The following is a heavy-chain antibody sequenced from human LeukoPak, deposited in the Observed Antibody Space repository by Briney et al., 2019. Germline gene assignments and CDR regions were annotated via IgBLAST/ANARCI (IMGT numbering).Heavy chain of an antibody. V-gene: IGHV3-23*01. Sequence: GGSLRLSCAASGFTFSNYAMSWVRQAPGKGLEWVSTISGSGGSTYYADSVKGRFTISRDNSKNTLYLQMNSLRAEDTAVYYCAKGMVRGVIPTYFDYWGQGTLVTVSS. D-gene: IGHD3-10*01. CDR1: GFTFSNYA. J-gene: IGHJ4*02. CDR3: AKGMVRGVIPTYFDY. CDR2: ISGSGGST.